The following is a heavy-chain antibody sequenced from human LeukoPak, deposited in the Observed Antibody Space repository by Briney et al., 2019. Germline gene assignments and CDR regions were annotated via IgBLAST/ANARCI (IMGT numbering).Heavy chain of an antibody. J-gene: IGHJ4*02. CDR2: IKSKTDGGTT. CDR3: TTLSSGWYPYYFDY. CDR1: GFTFSNAW. Sequence: GGSLRLSCAASGFTFSNAWMNWVRQAPGKGLEWVGRIKSKTDGGTTDYAAPVKGRFTIPRDDSKNTLYLQMNSLKTEDTAVYYCTTLSSGWYPYYFDYWGQGTLVTVSS. V-gene: IGHV3-15*07. D-gene: IGHD6-19*01.